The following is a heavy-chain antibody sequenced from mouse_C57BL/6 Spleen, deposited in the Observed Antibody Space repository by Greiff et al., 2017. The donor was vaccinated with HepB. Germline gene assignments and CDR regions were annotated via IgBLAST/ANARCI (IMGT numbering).Heavy chain of an antibody. CDR1: GFTFNTYA. CDR2: IRSKSSNYAT. Sequence: EVQLVESGGGLVQPKGSLKLSCAASGFTFNTYAMHWVRQAPGKGLEWVARIRSKSSNYATYYADSVKDRFTISRDDSQSMLYLQMNNLKTEDTAMYYCVRDEVTPYYYAMDYWGQGTSVTVSS. CDR3: VRDEVTPYYYAMDY. D-gene: IGHD2-3*01. V-gene: IGHV10-3*01. J-gene: IGHJ4*01.